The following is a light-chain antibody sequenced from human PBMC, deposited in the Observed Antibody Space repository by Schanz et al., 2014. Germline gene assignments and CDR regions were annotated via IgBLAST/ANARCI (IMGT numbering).Light chain of an antibody. CDR3: QNYKSAPKIT. V-gene: IGKV3-20*01. CDR2: GAS. Sequence: EIVLTQSPGTLSMSPGERATLSCRASQTISSSYLAWYQQKAGQAPRLLIYGASSRATGIPDRFSGSGSGTDFTLNISSLQPEDVATYYCQNYKSAPKITFGPGTKVDIK. J-gene: IGKJ3*01. CDR1: QTISSSY.